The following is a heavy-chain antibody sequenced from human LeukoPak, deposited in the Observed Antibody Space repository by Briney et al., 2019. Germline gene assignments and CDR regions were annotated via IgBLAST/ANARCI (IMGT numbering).Heavy chain of an antibody. CDR1: GGIFSRYA. CDR2: IIPIFGSA. J-gene: IGHJ4*02. CDR3: AKGYRLREGGSYRF. V-gene: IGHV1-69*06. Sequence: VASVKVSCKASGGIFSRYAINWVRQAPGQGLEWMGRIIPIFGSANYAQKFQGRVTITADKSTRTAYMELSSLRSEDTPLYYCAKGYRLREGGSYRFWGQGTLVTVSS. D-gene: IGHD3-16*02.